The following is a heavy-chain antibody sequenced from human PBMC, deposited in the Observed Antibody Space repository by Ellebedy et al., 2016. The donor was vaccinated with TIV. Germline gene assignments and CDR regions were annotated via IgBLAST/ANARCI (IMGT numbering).Heavy chain of an antibody. J-gene: IGHJ5*02. Sequence: ASVKVSXKASGYTFTSYGISWVRQAPGQGLEWMGWISAYNGNTNYAQKLQGRVTMTTDTSTSTAYMELRSLRSDDTAVYYCARDFLGYLDNWNYAWFDPWGQGTLVTVSS. V-gene: IGHV1-18*01. CDR1: GYTFTSYG. D-gene: IGHD1-7*01. CDR2: ISAYNGNT. CDR3: ARDFLGYLDNWNYAWFDP.